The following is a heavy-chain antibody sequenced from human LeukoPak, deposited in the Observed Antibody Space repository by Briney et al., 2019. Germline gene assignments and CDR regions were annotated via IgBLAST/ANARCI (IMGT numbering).Heavy chain of an antibody. CDR2: INPNSGGT. J-gene: IGHJ6*02. V-gene: IGHV1-2*02. CDR1: GYTFTGYY. D-gene: IGHD3-22*01. CDR3: AREITMIVVVPTEGPKYYYGMDV. Sequence: ASVKVSCKASGYTFTGYYMHWVRQAPGQGLEWMGWINPNSGGTNYAQKFQGRGTMTRDTSISTAYRELSRLRSDDTAAYYCAREITMIVVVPTEGPKYYYGMDVWGQGTTVTVSS.